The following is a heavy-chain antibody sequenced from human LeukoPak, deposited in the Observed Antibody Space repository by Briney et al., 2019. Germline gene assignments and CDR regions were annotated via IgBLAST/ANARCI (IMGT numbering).Heavy chain of an antibody. CDR3: ARARSPTLGYFDL. J-gene: IGHJ2*01. V-gene: IGHV3-13*01. CDR2: IGIAGDT. CDR1: GFTFSGYD. Sequence: GGSLRLSCAASGFTFSGYDLHWVRQPTGKGLEWVSGIGIAGDTYYLGSVKGRFTISRENAKNSLYLQMNILRAGDTAVYYCARARSPTLGYFDLWGHGTLVTVSS. D-gene: IGHD1-26*01.